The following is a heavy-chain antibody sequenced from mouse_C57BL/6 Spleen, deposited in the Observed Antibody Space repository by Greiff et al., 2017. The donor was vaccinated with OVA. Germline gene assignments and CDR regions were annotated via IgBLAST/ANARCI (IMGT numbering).Heavy chain of an antibody. V-gene: IGHV10-1*01. CDR1: GFSFNTYA. Sequence: DVQLVESGGGLVQPKGSLKLSCAASGFSFNTYAMNWVRQAPGKGLEWVARIRSKSNNYATYYADSVKDRFTISRDDSESMLYLQMNNLKTEDTAMYYCVRGDDYDEAWFAYWGQGTLVTVSA. J-gene: IGHJ3*01. CDR3: VRGDDYDEAWFAY. CDR2: IRSKSNNYAT. D-gene: IGHD2-4*01.